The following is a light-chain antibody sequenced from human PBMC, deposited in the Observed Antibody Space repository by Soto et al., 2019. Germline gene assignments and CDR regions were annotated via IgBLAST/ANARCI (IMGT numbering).Light chain of an antibody. J-gene: IGLJ1*01. CDR1: SSDVGGYNY. Sequence: QSALTQPASVSGSPGQSITISCTGTSSDVGGYNYVSWYQQYPGKAPKLMIYEVSNRPSGVPNRFSGSKSGNTASLTISGLQAEDEADYYCSSYTSSTTLDVFGTGTKVTVL. CDR3: SSYTSSTTLDV. V-gene: IGLV2-14*01. CDR2: EVS.